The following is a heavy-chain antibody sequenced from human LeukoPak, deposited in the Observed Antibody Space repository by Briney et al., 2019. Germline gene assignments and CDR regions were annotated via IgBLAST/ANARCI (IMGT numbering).Heavy chain of an antibody. J-gene: IGHJ4*02. CDR1: GFTLSSYS. V-gene: IGHV3-48*04. D-gene: IGHD2-2*01. CDR2: ISSASGSI. Sequence: PGGSLRLSCAASGFTLSSYSMNWARQAPGKGLEWVSYISSASGSIYYADSVKGRFTISRDNAKNLLFLQMNSLRAEDTAVYYCARLPAYCSSTSCYYDYWGQGTLVTVSS. CDR3: ARLPAYCSSTSCYYDY.